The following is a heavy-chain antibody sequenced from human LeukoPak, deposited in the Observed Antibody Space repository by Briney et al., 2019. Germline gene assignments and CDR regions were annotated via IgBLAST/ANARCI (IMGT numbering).Heavy chain of an antibody. CDR3: ASPYYYDSSGYWNYYYYGMDV. CDR2: INHSGST. Sequence: SEALSLTCAVYGGSFSGYYWSWIRQPPGKGLEWIGEINHSGSTNYNPSLKSRVTISVDTSKNQFSLKLSSVTAADTAVYYCASPYYYDSSGYWNYYYYGMDVWGQGTTVTVSS. D-gene: IGHD3-22*01. V-gene: IGHV4-34*01. J-gene: IGHJ6*02. CDR1: GGSFSGYY.